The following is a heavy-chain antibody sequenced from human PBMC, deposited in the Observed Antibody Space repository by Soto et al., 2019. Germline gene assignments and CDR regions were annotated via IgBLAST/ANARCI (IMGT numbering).Heavy chain of an antibody. CDR2: IKQDGSEK. J-gene: IGHJ6*02. CDR3: ARDHEGAGYYYYGMDV. Sequence: EVQLVESGGGLVQPGGSLRLSCAASGFTFSSYWMSWVRQAPGKGLEWVANIKQDGSEKYYVDSVKGRFTISRDNAKNSLYLQMNSLRAEDTAVYYCARDHEGAGYYYYGMDVWGQGTTVTVSS. V-gene: IGHV3-7*01. CDR1: GFTFSSYW.